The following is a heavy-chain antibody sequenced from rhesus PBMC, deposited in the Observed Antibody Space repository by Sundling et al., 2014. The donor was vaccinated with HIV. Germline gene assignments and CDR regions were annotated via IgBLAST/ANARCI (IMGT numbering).Heavy chain of an antibody. D-gene: IGHD1-26*01. J-gene: IGHJ4*01. Sequence: QVQLQESGPGLVKPSETLSLTCAVSGDSISGYYWSWIRQPPGRGLEWIGFVVGTTGSTYYNPSPKSRVTISTDTSKIQFSLNLSSVTAADTALYYCARSLTGTTGYFDYWGQGVLVTVSS. CDR1: GDSISGYY. CDR3: ARSLTGTTGYFDY. CDR2: VVGTTGST. V-gene: IGHV4-165*01.